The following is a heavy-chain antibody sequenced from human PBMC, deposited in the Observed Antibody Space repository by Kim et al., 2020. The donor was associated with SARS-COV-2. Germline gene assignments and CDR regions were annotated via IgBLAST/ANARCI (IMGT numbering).Heavy chain of an antibody. J-gene: IGHJ4*02. Sequence: SETLSLTCTVSGGSISSSSYYWGWIHQPPGKGLEWIGSIYYSGSTYYNPSLKSRVTISVDTSKNQFSLKLSSVTAADTAVYYCARHQTLTIFGVVSFPGLFGHGGQGTLVTVSS. CDR3: ARHQTLTIFGVVSFPGLFGH. V-gene: IGHV4-39*01. CDR2: IYYSGST. CDR1: GGSISSSSYY. D-gene: IGHD3-3*01.